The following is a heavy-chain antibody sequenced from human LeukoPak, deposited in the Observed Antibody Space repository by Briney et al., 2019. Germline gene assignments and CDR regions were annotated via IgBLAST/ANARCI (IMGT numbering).Heavy chain of an antibody. CDR3: AGNNSLVRGALDY. CDR1: GGSMSANSYY. J-gene: IGHJ4*01. Sequence: PSETLSLTCSVSGGSMSANSYYWGWIRRPPGKGLEWIGSVFYSGSPYYNPSFKSRLTISVDTSKNQFSLRLTSVTAADTAVYYCAGNNSLVRGALDYWGQGILVTVSS. V-gene: IGHV4-39*01. CDR2: VFYSGSP. D-gene: IGHD3-10*01.